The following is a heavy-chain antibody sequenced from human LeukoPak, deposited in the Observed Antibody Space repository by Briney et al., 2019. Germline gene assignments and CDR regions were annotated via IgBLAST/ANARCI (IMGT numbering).Heavy chain of an antibody. D-gene: IGHD6-13*01. CDR3: ARDLTLYSSSWYASFDY. CDR1: GGSFSGYY. J-gene: IGHJ4*02. V-gene: IGHV4-34*01. Sequence: SETLSLTCAVYGGSFSGYYWSWIRQPPGKGLEWIGEINHSGSTNYNPSLKSRVTISVDTSKDQFSLKLSSVTAADTAVYYCARDLTLYSSSWYASFDYWGQGTLVTVSS. CDR2: INHSGST.